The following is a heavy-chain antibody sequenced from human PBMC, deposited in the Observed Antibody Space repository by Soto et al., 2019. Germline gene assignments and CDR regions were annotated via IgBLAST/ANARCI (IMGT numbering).Heavy chain of an antibody. J-gene: IGHJ3*01. V-gene: IGHV3-72*01. Sequence: EVQLVESGGGLVQSGGSLRLSCAASGFTFSDHYMDWVRQAPGKGLEWVGRIRNKANSYFIQYGASVKGRFIISRDDSQNSLYLQMNSLNTEDTALYYCVRVRLSGTPAGKVYDFWGQGTMVTVSS. CDR2: IRNKANSYFI. CDR3: VRVRLSGTPAGKVYDF. CDR1: GFTFSDHY. D-gene: IGHD3-10*01.